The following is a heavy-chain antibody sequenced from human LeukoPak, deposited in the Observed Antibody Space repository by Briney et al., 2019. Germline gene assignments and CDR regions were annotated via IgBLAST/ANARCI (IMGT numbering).Heavy chain of an antibody. J-gene: IGHJ6*02. V-gene: IGHV1-8*01. D-gene: IGHD5-12*01. CDR1: GYTFTSYD. CDR2: MNPNSGNT. CDR3: ARGVATIGYYYYYGMDV. Sequence: ASVKVSCKASGYTFTSYDINWVRQATGQGLEWMGWMNPNSGNTGYAQKFQGRVTMTRNTSISTAYMELSSLRSEDTAVYYCARGVATIGYYYYYGMDVWGQGTTVTVSS.